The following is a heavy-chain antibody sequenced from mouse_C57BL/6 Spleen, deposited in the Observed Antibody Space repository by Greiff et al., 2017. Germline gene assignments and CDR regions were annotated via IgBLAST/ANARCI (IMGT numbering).Heavy chain of an antibody. Sequence: VKLQESGAELARPGASVKLSCKASGYTFTSYGISWVKQRTGQGLEWIGEIYPRSGNTYYNEKFKGKATLTADKSSSTAYMERRSLTSEDSAVYFCARTPYDYPYAMDYWGQGTSVTVSS. CDR2: IYPRSGNT. D-gene: IGHD2-4*01. V-gene: IGHV1-81*01. CDR1: GYTFTSYG. CDR3: ARTPYDYPYAMDY. J-gene: IGHJ4*01.